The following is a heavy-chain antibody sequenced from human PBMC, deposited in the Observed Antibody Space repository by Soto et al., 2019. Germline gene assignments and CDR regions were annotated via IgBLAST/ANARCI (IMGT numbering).Heavy chain of an antibody. Sequence: GSLRLSCAASGFTFSSYGMHWVRQAPGKGLEWVAVISYDGSNKYYADSVKGRFTISRDNSKNTLYLQMNSLRAEDTAVYYCAKGVRGSPSYYYGMDVWGQGTTVTVSS. CDR2: ISYDGSNK. D-gene: IGHD5-12*01. CDR3: AKGVRGSPSYYYGMDV. J-gene: IGHJ6*02. CDR1: GFTFSSYG. V-gene: IGHV3-30*18.